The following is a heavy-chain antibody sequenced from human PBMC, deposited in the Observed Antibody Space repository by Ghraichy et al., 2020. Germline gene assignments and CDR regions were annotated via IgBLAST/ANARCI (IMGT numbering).Heavy chain of an antibody. D-gene: IGHD6-13*01. V-gene: IGHV4-31*03. J-gene: IGHJ4*02. Sequence: SETLSLTCTVSGGSISSGGYYWSWIRQHPGKGLEWIGYIYYSGSTYYNPSLKSRVTISVDTSKNQFSLKLSSVTDADTAVYYCARDGYSSSWPYFDYWGQGTLVTVSS. CDR2: IYYSGST. CDR1: GGSISSGGYY. CDR3: ARDGYSSSWPYFDY.